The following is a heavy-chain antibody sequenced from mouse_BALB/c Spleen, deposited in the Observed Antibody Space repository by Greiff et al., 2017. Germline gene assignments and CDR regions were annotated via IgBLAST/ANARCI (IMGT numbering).Heavy chain of an antibody. J-gene: IGHJ3*01. D-gene: IGHD2-1*01. CDR1: GFNIKDYY. V-gene: IGHV14-4*02. CDR3: NGGNHLPWFAY. CDR2: IDPENGDT. Sequence: EVQLQQSGAELVRSGASVKLSCTASGFNIKDYYMHWVKQRPEQGLEWIGWIDPENGDTEYAPKFQGKATMTADTSSNTAYLQLSSLTSEDTAVYYCNGGNHLPWFAYWGQGTLVTVSA.